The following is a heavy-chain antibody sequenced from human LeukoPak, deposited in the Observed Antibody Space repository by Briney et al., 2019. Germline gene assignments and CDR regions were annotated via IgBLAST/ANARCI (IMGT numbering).Heavy chain of an antibody. CDR2: IASDGSST. D-gene: IGHD4-23*01. CDR1: GFTFSSYW. V-gene: IGHV3-74*01. CDR3: VRGRPHGNDY. Sequence: GGSLRLSCAASGFTFSSYWMNWVRHAPGKGLVWVSRIASDGSSTTYADSVKGRFSISRDNAKNTLYLQMNSLRVEDTAVYYCVRGRPHGNDYWGQGTLVTVSS. J-gene: IGHJ4*02.